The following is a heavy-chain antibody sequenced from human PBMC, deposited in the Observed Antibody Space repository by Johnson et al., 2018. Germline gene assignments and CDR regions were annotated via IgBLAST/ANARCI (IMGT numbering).Heavy chain of an antibody. CDR1: GFTFSSYW. Sequence: EVQLVESGGGLVQPGGSLRLSCSASGFTFSSYWMSWVRQAPGKGLEWVGRIKSKTDGGTTDYAAPVKGRFTISRDDSKNKLYLQMNSLKTEDTAVYYCTPWFYGGNSGYYGMDVWGQGTTVTVSS. CDR2: IKSKTDGGTT. D-gene: IGHD4-23*01. V-gene: IGHV3-15*01. CDR3: TPWFYGGNSGYYGMDV. J-gene: IGHJ6*02.